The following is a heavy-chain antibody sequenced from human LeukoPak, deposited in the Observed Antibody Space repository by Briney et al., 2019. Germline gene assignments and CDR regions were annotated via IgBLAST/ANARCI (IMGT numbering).Heavy chain of an antibody. Sequence: PSETLSLTCTVSGGSISSGSYYWSWIRQPAGKGLEWIGRIYTSGSTNYNPSLKSRVTISVDTSKNQFSLKLSSVTAADTAVYYCARGDGYCSSTSCYTGSDYYYYMDVWGKGTTVTVSS. J-gene: IGHJ6*03. D-gene: IGHD2-2*02. CDR1: GGSISSGSYY. CDR3: ARGDGYCSSTSCYTGSDYYYYMDV. V-gene: IGHV4-61*02. CDR2: IYTSGST.